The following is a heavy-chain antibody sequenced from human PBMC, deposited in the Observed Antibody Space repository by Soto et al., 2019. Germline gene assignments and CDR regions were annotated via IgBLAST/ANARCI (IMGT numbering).Heavy chain of an antibody. V-gene: IGHV4-4*02. CDR3: ASMGTGTTFGNRYYYYYYGMDV. D-gene: IGHD1-7*01. Sequence: PSETLSLTCAVSGGSISSSNWWSWVRQPPGKGLEWIGEIYHSGSTNYNPSLKSRVTISVDKSKNQFSLKLSSVTAADTAVYYCASMGTGTTFGNRYYYYYYGMDVWGQGTTVTVSS. J-gene: IGHJ6*02. CDR1: GGSISSSNW. CDR2: IYHSGST.